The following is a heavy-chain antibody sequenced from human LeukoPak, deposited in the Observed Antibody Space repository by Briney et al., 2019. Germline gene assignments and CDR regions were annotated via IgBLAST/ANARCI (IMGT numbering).Heavy chain of an antibody. D-gene: IGHD3-9*01. CDR2: ISYDGSNK. CDR1: GFTFSSYA. J-gene: IGHJ4*02. V-gene: IGHV3-30-3*01. Sequence: PGGSLRLSCAASGFTFSSYAMHWVRQAPGKGLEWVAVISYDGSNKYYADSVKGRFTISRDNSKNTLYLQMNSLRAEDTAVYYCARDGGYFDWLFGEAIDYWGQGTLVTVSS. CDR3: ARDGGYFDWLFGEAIDY.